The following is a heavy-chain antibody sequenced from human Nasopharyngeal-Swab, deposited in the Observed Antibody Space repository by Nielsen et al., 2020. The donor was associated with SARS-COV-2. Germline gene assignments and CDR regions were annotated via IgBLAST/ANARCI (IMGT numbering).Heavy chain of an antibody. D-gene: IGHD2-2*01. CDR2: TEIGGTT. J-gene: IGHJ1*01. CDR1: GFTFSSHD. Sequence: GESLKISCAASGFTFSSHDMSWARQSPGKGLEWVSVTEIGGTTHYADSVKGRFSISRDSSTNTLYLQMNNLRAEDTAVYYCARDLGGGYCTTTNCPGSWGQGTLVTVSS. V-gene: IGHV3-53*01. CDR3: ARDLGGGYCTTTNCPGS.